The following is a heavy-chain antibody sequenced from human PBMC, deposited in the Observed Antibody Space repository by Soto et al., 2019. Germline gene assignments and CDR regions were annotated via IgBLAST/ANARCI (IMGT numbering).Heavy chain of an antibody. CDR2: VWYDGSRT. V-gene: IGHV3-33*01. J-gene: IGHJ6*03. CDR1: GFSFSYYG. Sequence: QEQLVESGGGVVQPGGSLRLSCEAAGFSFSYYGLHWFRQAPGKGLEWVALVWYDGSRTYYSDSVKGRFTISRDNFKKTVDLQMNGLRVEDTALYYCARGTSHYYYYMAVWGEGTTVPVSS. CDR3: ARGTSHYYYYMAV. D-gene: IGHD3-16*01.